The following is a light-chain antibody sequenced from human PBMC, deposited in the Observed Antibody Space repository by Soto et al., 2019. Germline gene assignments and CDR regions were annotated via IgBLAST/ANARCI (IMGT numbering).Light chain of an antibody. CDR1: QSVTYRY. J-gene: IGKJ5*01. CDR3: QQYGGSPIT. CDR2: AAS. Sequence: ETVLTQSPGTLALSPGERVTLSCRASQSVTYRYLAWYQQKPGQAPRLLIYAASTRATGIPDRFSGSGSGTDFTFTISRLEPGDFAVYYCQQYGGSPITFGQGTRLEIK. V-gene: IGKV3-20*01.